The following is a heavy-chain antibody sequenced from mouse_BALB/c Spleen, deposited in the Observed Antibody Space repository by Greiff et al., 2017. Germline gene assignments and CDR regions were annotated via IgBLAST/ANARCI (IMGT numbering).Heavy chain of an antibody. Sequence: QVQLLQSGAGLVRPGTSVKLSCTASGFAFTNYSIAWVKQRPGQGLEWIGVINPGSGGTNYNEKFKGKATLTADNSSSTAYMQLSSLTSDDSAVYFCARYLYGNPFAYWGQGTLVTVSA. CDR1: GFAFTNYS. CDR3: ARYLYGNPFAY. CDR2: INPGSGGT. D-gene: IGHD2-1*01. J-gene: IGHJ3*01. V-gene: IGHV1-54*01.